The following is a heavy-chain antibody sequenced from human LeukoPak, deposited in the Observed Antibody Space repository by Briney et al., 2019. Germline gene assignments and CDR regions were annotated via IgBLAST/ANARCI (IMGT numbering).Heavy chain of an antibody. Sequence: GGSLRLSCAASGFTFSGSAMHWVRQASGKGLEWVGRIRSKANSYATAYAASAKGRLTISRDDSKNTAYLQMNSLKTEDTAVYYCTRLVDFDWTYYYYYYGMDVWGQGTTVTVSS. CDR3: TRLVDFDWTYYYYYYGMDV. CDR1: GFTFSGSA. D-gene: IGHD3-9*01. J-gene: IGHJ6*02. V-gene: IGHV3-73*01. CDR2: IRSKANSYAT.